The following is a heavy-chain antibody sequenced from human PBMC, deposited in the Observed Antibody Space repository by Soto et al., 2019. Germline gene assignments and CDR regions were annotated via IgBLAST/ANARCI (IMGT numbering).Heavy chain of an antibody. V-gene: IGHV1-69*13. Sequence: SVKVSCKASGGTFSSYAISWVRQAPGQGLEWMGGIIPIFGTANYAQKFQGRVTITADESTSTAYMELSSLRSEDTAVYYCARSGYHMAPFDYWGQGTLVTVSS. D-gene: IGHD3-22*01. J-gene: IGHJ4*02. CDR3: ARSGYHMAPFDY. CDR1: GGTFSSYA. CDR2: IIPIFGTA.